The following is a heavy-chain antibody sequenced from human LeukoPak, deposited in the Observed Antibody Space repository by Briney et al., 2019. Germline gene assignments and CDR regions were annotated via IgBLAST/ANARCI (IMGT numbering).Heavy chain of an antibody. V-gene: IGHV4-34*01. J-gene: IGHJ5*02. D-gene: IGHD1-20*01. CDR1: GGSFSGYY. CDR3: ARGLNFRPS. Sequence: PSGTLSLTCAVFGGSFSGYYWSWIRQPPGKGLEWIGEITHSGSPNYNPSLKSRVTISVDTSKKQFSLKVSSVTAADTAVYYCARGLNFRPSWGQGTLVTVSS. CDR2: ITHSGSP.